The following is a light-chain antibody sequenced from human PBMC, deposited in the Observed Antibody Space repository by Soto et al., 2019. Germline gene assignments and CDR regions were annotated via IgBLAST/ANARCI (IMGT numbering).Light chain of an antibody. Sequence: IQMPQSPSSLSASVGDRVTITCRASQTIGIYLNWYQQKQGKAPKLLTYAASILQSGVPSRFSGSGSGTDLTITISSLQPEDFETYYCQQSYSIPLTVFQGTRLEI. CDR2: AAS. J-gene: IGKJ5*01. V-gene: IGKV1-39*01. CDR1: QTIGIY. CDR3: QQSYSIPLT.